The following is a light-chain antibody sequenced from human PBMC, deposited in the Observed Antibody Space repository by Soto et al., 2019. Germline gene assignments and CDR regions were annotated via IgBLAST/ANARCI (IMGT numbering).Light chain of an antibody. CDR1: QNILYSSNNKNY. J-gene: IGKJ1*01. CDR2: WAS. Sequence: DIVMTQSPASLAVSLGERATINCKCSQNILYSSNNKNYLAWYQQKPGQPPKLLIYWASTRESGVPDRFSGSGSGTDFTLTISSLQAEDVAVYYCQQYYSTPWTFGQGTKVDIK. V-gene: IGKV4-1*01. CDR3: QQYYSTPWT.